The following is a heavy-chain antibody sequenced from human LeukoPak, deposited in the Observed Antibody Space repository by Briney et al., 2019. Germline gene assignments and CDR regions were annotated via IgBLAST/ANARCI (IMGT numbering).Heavy chain of an antibody. CDR1: GFTVSSNY. V-gene: IGHV3-66*02. Sequence: GGSLRLSCAASGFTVSSNYMSWVRQAPGKGLEWVSVIYSGGTTYYADSVKGRFTISRDNSKSTLYLQMNSLRGEDTAVYYCARDRGAASAGYYYYYTDVWGKGTTVTVSS. D-gene: IGHD6-13*01. CDR2: IYSGGTT. CDR3: ARDRGAASAGYYYYYTDV. J-gene: IGHJ6*03.